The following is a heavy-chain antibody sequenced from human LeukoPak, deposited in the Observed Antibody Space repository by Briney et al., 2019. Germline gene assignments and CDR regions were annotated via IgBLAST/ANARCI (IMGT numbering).Heavy chain of an antibody. D-gene: IGHD6-13*01. CDR2: IYPGDSDT. CDR1: GYSFTSYW. J-gene: IGHJ6*03. V-gene: IGHV5-51*01. Sequence: GESLKISCKGSGYSFTSYWIGWVRQMPGKGLEWMGIIYPGDSDTRYSPSFQGQVTISADKSISTAYLQWSSLKASDTAMYYCARHIRYSSSWYGVYYYYYYMDVWGKGTTVTVSS. CDR3: ARHIRYSSSWYGVYYYYYYMDV.